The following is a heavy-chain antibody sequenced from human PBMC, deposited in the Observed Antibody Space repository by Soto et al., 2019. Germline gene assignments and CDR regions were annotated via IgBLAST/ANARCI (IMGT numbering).Heavy chain of an antibody. J-gene: IGHJ4*02. D-gene: IGHD4-4*01. CDR2: IYHSGST. CDR3: ATVSLQLTTMDY. Sequence: SETLSLTCTVSVGSVSSGSYYGNWIRQPPGKGLEWIGSIYHSGSTDYNPSLKSRVAISVDTSQNQFSLKLGSVTAADTAVYYCATVSLQLTTMDYWGQGALVTVSS. CDR1: VGSVSSGSYY. V-gene: IGHV4-61*01.